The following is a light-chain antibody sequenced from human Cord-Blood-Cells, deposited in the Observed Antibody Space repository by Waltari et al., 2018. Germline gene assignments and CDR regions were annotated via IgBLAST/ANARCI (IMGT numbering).Light chain of an antibody. CDR3: CSYAGSSTFAV. J-gene: IGLJ3*02. V-gene: IGLV2-23*02. CDR1: RSDVRSYNL. Sequence: QSALTQPASVSGPPGQSITISCTATRSDVRSYNLVSWYQQHPGKAPKLMIYEVSKRPSGVSNRFSGFKSGNTASLTISGLQAEDEADYYCCSYAGSSTFAVFGGGTKLTVL. CDR2: EVS.